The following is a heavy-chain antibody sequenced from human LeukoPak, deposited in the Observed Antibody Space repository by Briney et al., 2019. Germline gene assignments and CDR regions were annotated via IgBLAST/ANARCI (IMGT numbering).Heavy chain of an antibody. J-gene: IGHJ5*02. V-gene: IGHV1-46*01. CDR1: GYTFSSYC. CDR3: ARGPPGRVHDSNNRRLFDP. Sequence: ASVKVSCKASGYTFSSYCIHWVRQAPGQGLEWMGIINPSGGTTNIAQKFPGRVTMTRDRSTGTVFMELSSLTSEDTAVYVCARGPPGRVHDSNNRRLFDPWGQGTLVTVSS. D-gene: IGHD3-22*01. CDR2: INPSGGTT.